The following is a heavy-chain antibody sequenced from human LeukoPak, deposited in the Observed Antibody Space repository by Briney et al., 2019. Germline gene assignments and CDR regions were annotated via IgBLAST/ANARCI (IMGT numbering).Heavy chain of an antibody. J-gene: IGHJ4*02. CDR3: ARVSSSGWYEWGNFDH. V-gene: IGHV4-61*08. CDR1: GGSISSGGYY. D-gene: IGHD6-19*01. CDR2: IYYSGST. Sequence: SQTLSLTCTVSGGSISSGGYYWSWIRQHPGKGLEWIGYIYYSGSTNYNPSLKSRVTISVDTSKNQFSLKLSSVTAADTAVYYCARVSSSGWYEWGNFDHWGQGTLVTVSS.